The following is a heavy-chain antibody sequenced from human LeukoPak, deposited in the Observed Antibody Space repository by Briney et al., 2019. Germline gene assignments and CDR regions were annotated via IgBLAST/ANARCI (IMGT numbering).Heavy chain of an antibody. D-gene: IGHD2-2*01. V-gene: IGHV3-33*06. CDR2: IWYDGSNK. CDR3: AKDLNRIVVVPAVLDY. Sequence: GGSLRLSCAASGFTFSSYGMHWVRQAPGKGLEWVAVIWYDGSNKYYADSVKGRFTISRDNSKNTLYLQMSSLRAEDTAVYYCAKDLNRIVVVPAVLDYWGQGTLVTVSS. J-gene: IGHJ4*02. CDR1: GFTFSSYG.